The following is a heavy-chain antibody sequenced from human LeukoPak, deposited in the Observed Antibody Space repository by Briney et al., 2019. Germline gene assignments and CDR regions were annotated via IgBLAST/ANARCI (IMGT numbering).Heavy chain of an antibody. CDR3: ARLYGDYLPLFNY. CDR2: ISSSSSTI. Sequence: GGSLRLSCAASGFTFSSYSMNWVRQAPGKGLEWVSYISSSSSTIYYADSVKGRFTISRDNAKNSLYLQMNSLRAEDTAVYYCARLYGDYLPLFNYWGQGTLVTVSS. D-gene: IGHD4-17*01. CDR1: GFTFSSYS. J-gene: IGHJ4*02. V-gene: IGHV3-48*04.